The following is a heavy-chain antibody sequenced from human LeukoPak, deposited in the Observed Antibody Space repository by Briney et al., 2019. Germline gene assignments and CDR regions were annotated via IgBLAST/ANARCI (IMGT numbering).Heavy chain of an antibody. D-gene: IGHD2-2*01. Sequence: ASVTVSCTASEYTFTGYHMHWVRQAPGQGLEWMGRINPNSGDTNNAQKFQGRVTMTRDTSISTAYMDLSRLTSDDTAVYYCARDYCSSTSCLFDYWGQGTLVTVSS. CDR3: ARDYCSSTSCLFDY. J-gene: IGHJ4*02. CDR1: EYTFTGYH. CDR2: INPNSGDT. V-gene: IGHV1-2*06.